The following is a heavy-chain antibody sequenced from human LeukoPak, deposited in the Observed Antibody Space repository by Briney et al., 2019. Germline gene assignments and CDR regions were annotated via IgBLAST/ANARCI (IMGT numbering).Heavy chain of an antibody. V-gene: IGHV3-66*02. CDR2: IYSGGST. CDR3: ARDSSPITGTLWFDP. J-gene: IGHJ5*02. CDR1: GFTVSSNY. D-gene: IGHD1/OR15-1a*01. Sequence: PGGSLRLSCAASGFTVSSNYMSWVRQAPGKGLEWVSVIYSGGSTYYADSVKGRFTISRDNFKNTLYLQMNSLRAEDTAVYYCARDSSPITGTLWFDPWGQGTLVTVSS.